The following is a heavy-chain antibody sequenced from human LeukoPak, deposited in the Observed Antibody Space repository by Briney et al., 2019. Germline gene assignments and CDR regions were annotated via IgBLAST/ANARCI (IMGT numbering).Heavy chain of an antibody. CDR3: ARENIAVAGNIIDY. D-gene: IGHD6-19*01. CDR1: GGSISSGDYY. Sequence: SETLSLTCTVSGGSISSGDYYWSWIRQPPGKGLEWIGRIYTSGSTNYNPSLKSRVTMSVDTSKNQFSLKLSSVTAADTAVYYCARENIAVAGNIIDYWGQGTLVTVSS. V-gene: IGHV4-61*08. CDR2: IYTSGST. J-gene: IGHJ4*02.